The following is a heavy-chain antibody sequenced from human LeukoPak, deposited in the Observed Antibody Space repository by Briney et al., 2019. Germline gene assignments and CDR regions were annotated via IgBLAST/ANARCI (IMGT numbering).Heavy chain of an antibody. CDR3: AKGPYYYDSSAYHYGAFDI. J-gene: IGHJ3*02. Sequence: GGSLRLSCAASGFILSTYAMSWVRQAPGKGLEWVSGISGGGGGTYFADSVKGRFTISRDNSKNTLYLQMNSLRAEDTAVYYCAKGPYYYDSSAYHYGAFDIWGQGTMVTVSS. CDR1: GFILSTYA. D-gene: IGHD3-22*01. CDR2: ISGGGGGT. V-gene: IGHV3-23*01.